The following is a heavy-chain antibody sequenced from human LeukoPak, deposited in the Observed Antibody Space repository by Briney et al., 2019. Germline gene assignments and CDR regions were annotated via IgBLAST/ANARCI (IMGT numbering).Heavy chain of an antibody. Sequence: ASVKVSCKASGYTFTGYYMHWVRQAPGQGLEWMGWINPNSGGTNYAQKFQGRVTMTRDTSISTAYMELSRLRSDDTAVYYCARETGCSGGSCYDYFDYWGQGTLVTFSS. CDR1: GYTFTGYY. D-gene: IGHD2-15*01. V-gene: IGHV1-2*02. CDR3: ARETGCSGGSCYDYFDY. CDR2: INPNSGGT. J-gene: IGHJ4*02.